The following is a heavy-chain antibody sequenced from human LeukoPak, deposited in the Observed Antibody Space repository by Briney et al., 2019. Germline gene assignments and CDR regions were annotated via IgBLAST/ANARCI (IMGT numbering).Heavy chain of an antibody. V-gene: IGHV3-48*03. CDR1: GFTFSSYE. CDR2: ISSSGSTI. CDR3: ARVRYYGSGSYSYYYYGMDV. D-gene: IGHD3-10*01. Sequence: PGGSLRLSCAASGFTFSSYEMTWVRQAPGKGLEWVSYISSSGSTIYYADSVKGRFTISRDNAKNSLYLQMNSLRAEDTAVYYCARVRYYGSGSYSYYYYGMDVWGQGTTVTVSS. J-gene: IGHJ6*02.